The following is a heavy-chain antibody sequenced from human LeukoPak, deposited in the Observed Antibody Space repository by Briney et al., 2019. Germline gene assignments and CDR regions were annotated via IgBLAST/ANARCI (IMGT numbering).Heavy chain of an antibody. V-gene: IGHV3-74*01. CDR1: GFAFSNYW. CDR2: INTHGSST. CDR3: ASYPVDNY. D-gene: IGHD5-12*01. Sequence: GGSLRLSCAASGFAFSNYWLHWVRQAPGKGLVWVARINTHGSSTNYADSVKGRFTISRDNAKNTLYLQMNSLRAEDTAVYYCASYPVDNYWGQGTLATVSS. J-gene: IGHJ4*02.